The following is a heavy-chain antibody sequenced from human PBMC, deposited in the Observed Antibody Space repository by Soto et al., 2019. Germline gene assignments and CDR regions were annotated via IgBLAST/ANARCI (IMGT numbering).Heavy chain of an antibody. Sequence: QVQLQESGPGLVKPSETLSLTCTVSGGSVSSGSYYWSWIRQPPGKGLEWIGYIYYSGSTNYNSSLKNRVTNSVDTSKNLFYLNLSSVTAADTAVYYYARGARGTSYYFDYWGQGTLVTVSS. CDR1: GGSVSSGSYY. CDR2: IYYSGST. CDR3: ARGARGTSYYFDY. D-gene: IGHD1-26*01. V-gene: IGHV4-61*01. J-gene: IGHJ4*02.